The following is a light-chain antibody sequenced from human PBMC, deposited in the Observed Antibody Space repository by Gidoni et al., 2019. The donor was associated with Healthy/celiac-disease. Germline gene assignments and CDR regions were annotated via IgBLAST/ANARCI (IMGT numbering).Light chain of an antibody. J-gene: IGKJ1*01. CDR1: QSISSY. V-gene: IGKV1-5*03. CDR2: TAS. Sequence: DIQMTQSPSPLSVSVGDRVTITRRASQSISSYLAWYQQKPGKAPKLLIYTASSLESGVPSRFSGSGSGTEFTLTISSLQPDDFATYYCQQYNSYSGTFGQGTKVEIK. CDR3: QQYNSYSGT.